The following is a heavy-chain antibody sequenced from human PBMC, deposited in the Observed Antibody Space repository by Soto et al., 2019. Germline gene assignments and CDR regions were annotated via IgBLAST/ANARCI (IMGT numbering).Heavy chain of an antibody. J-gene: IGHJ6*02. CDR2: INHSGST. Sequence: SETLSLTCAVYGGSFSGYYWSWIRQPPGKGLEWIGEINHSGSTNYNPSLKSRVTISVDTSKNQFSLKLSSVTAADTAVYYCARGLRYYGSRKYYGMDVWGQGTTVTVS. V-gene: IGHV4-34*01. CDR3: ARGLRYYGSRKYYGMDV. CDR1: GGSFSGYY. D-gene: IGHD3-10*01.